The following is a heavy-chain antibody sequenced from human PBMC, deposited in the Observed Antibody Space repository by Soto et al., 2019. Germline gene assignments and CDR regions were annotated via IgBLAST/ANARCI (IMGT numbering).Heavy chain of an antibody. CDR1: GYSFSDSW. CDR3: ATSTSVTGIFDY. V-gene: IGHV5-51*01. J-gene: IGHJ4*02. D-gene: IGHD2-21*02. CDR2: IYPADSQT. Sequence: GESLKISCKGSGYSFSDSWIGWVRQMPGKGLEWMGIIYPADSQTKYSPSFIGQVTMSADKSISTAYLQWSSLQASDTAMYYCATSTSVTGIFDYWGQGTLVTVSS.